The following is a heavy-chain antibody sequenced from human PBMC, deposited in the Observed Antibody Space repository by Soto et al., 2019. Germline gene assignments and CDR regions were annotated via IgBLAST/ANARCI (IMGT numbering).Heavy chain of an antibody. V-gene: IGHV4-39*01. CDR2: IYYSGST. CDR3: ARHVAPLSSGWYDPTTYFDY. Sequence: PSETLSLTCTVSGGSISSSSYYWGWIRQPPGKGLEWIGSIYYSGSTYYNPSLKSRVTISVDTSKNQFSLRLSSVTAADTAVYYCARHVAPLSSGWYDPTTYFDYWGQGTLVTVSS. J-gene: IGHJ4*02. CDR1: GGSISSSSYY. D-gene: IGHD6-19*01.